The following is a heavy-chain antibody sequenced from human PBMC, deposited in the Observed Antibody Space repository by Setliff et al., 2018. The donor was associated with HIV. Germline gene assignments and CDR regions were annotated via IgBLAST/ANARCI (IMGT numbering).Heavy chain of an antibody. J-gene: IGHJ4*02. CDR2: IYTSGST. CDR1: GASISIGRYY. CDR3: ARGYYDSSGTFDY. D-gene: IGHD3-22*01. V-gene: IGHV4-61*02. Sequence: TLSLTCTVSGASISIGRYYWSWIRQPAGKGLEWIGRIYTSGSTNYNPSLKGRVTISVDTSKNQFSLKLSSVTAADTAVYYCARGYYDSSGTFDYWGQGTLVTVSS.